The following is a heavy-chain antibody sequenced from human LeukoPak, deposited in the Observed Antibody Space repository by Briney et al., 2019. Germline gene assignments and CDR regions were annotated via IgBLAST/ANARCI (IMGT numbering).Heavy chain of an antibody. CDR2: LYSAGST. Sequence: SGGSLRFSCAASGFTVSSNLMSWVRQAPGGGLEWVSLLYSAGSTYYAGSVKGRFTISRDSSKNTLYLQMNSLRAEDTAVYYCARVAGWGLDYWGQGTLVTVSS. D-gene: IGHD2-21*02. V-gene: IGHV3-66*01. J-gene: IGHJ4*02. CDR3: ARVAGWGLDY. CDR1: GFTVSSNL.